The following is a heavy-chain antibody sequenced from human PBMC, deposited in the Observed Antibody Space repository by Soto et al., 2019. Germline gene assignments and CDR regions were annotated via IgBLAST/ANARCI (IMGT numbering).Heavy chain of an antibody. CDR2: ISSSGTAT. CDR3: ATKGPRAXRPNH. D-gene: IGHD6-6*01. CDR1: GFTFRDYD. V-gene: IGHV3-11*01. J-gene: IGHJ4*02. Sequence: GGSLRLSCAASGFTFRDYDMSWIRQAPGKGLEWVSCISSSGTATYYADSVKGRFTISRDNAKNSLYVEMNSLRVEDSAVYYCATKGPRAXRPNHRGPGTLVTVSS.